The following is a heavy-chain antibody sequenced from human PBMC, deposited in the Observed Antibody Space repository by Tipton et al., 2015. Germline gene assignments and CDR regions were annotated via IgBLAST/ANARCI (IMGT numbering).Heavy chain of an antibody. CDR3: TRRTMISPWFDL. V-gene: IGHV3-73*01. Sequence: GSLRLSCAASGFTFGGSAMHWVRQASGKGLEWVGSVRLNGDTYATAYAASVKGRFTISRDESKNMAYLQMNSLKTEDTAVYYCTRRTMISPWFDLWGQGTLVTVSS. CDR1: GFTFGGSA. J-gene: IGHJ5*02. D-gene: IGHD3-22*01. CDR2: VRLNGDTYAT.